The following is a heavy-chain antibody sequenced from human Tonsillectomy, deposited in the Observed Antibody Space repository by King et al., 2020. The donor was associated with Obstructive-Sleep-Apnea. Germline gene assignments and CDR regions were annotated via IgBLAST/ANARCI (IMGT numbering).Heavy chain of an antibody. Sequence: QLQESGPGLVKPSETLSLTCTVSGDSITNYYWSWIRQPPGKGLEWIGYMYYSGNTNYNPSLKSRVTMSVDTSKIQFSLRLSSVTATDTAVYYCAGHRGVEDLGGYGDYFDYWGQGALVTVSS. V-gene: IGHV4-59*08. D-gene: IGHD5-12*01. CDR1: GDSITNYY. CDR3: AGHRGVEDLGGYGDYFDY. J-gene: IGHJ4*02. CDR2: MYYSGNT.